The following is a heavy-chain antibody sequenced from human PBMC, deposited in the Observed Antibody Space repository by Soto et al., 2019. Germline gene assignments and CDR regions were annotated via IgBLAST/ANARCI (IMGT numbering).Heavy chain of an antibody. CDR2: ISYDGSNK. V-gene: IGHV3-30-3*01. J-gene: IGHJ4*02. CDR3: ATYPGAQWLKRRGALDY. CDR1: GFTFSSYA. D-gene: IGHD6-19*01. Sequence: QVQLVESGGGVVQPGRSLRLSCAASGFTFSSYAMHWVRQAPGKGLEWVAVISYDGSNKYYADSVKGRFTISRDNSKNTLYLQMYSLRAEDTAVYYCATYPGAQWLKRRGALDYWGQGTLVTVSS.